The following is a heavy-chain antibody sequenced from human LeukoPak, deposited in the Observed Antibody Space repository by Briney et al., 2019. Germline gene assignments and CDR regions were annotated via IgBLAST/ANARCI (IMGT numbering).Heavy chain of an antibody. CDR2: IKEDGTQK. D-gene: IGHD7-27*01. CDR1: GFTFSSFG. V-gene: IGHV3-7*03. CDR3: AKTGDRDY. Sequence: GGSLRLSCAASGFTFSSFGMHWVRQAPGKGPEWVANIKEDGTQKYYVDSVRGRFTISRDNAENSLYLQMNSLRGEDTAIYYCAKTGDRDYWGRGTLVTVSS. J-gene: IGHJ4*02.